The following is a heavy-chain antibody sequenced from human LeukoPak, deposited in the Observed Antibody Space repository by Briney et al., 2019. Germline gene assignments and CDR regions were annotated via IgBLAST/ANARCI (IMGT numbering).Heavy chain of an antibody. CDR3: ARERCISTSCSHGMDV. J-gene: IGHJ6*02. D-gene: IGHD2-2*01. CDR1: GFTFSSYW. Sequence: GGSLRLSCAASGFTFSSYWMHWVRQAPGKGLVWVSRINSDGSSTSYADSVRGRFTISRDNAKNTLYVQMNSLRAEDTAVYYCARERCISTSCSHGMDVWGQGTTVTVSS. CDR2: INSDGSST. V-gene: IGHV3-74*01.